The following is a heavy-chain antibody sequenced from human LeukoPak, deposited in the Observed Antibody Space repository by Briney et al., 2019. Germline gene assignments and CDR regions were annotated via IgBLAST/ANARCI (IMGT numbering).Heavy chain of an antibody. V-gene: IGHV3-48*03. D-gene: IGHD5-18*01. J-gene: IGHJ1*01. Sequence: GGSLRLSCAASGFTFSSYEMNWVRQAPGKGLKWVSYISNSGTAIYYADSVKGRFTISRDNAKSSLYLQMNSLRAEDTAVYYCARAGYSMDTEYFQHWGQGTLVTVTS. CDR1: GFTFSSYE. CDR3: ARAGYSMDTEYFQH. CDR2: ISNSGTAI.